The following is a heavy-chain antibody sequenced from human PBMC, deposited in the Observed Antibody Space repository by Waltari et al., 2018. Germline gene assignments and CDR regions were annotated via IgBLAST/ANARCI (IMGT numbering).Heavy chain of an antibody. Sequence: EVQLVESGGGLVQPGGSLRLSCAASGFTFSNYWKHWVRQAPGKGLMCVSRINGDGSSTTYADSVKGRFTISRDNAKNTLYLHMNSVRAEDTAVYYCARGKQDFASWGQGTLVTVSS. CDR2: INGDGSST. CDR3: ARGKQDFAS. D-gene: IGHD6-13*01. J-gene: IGHJ4*02. V-gene: IGHV3-74*01. CDR1: GFTFSNYW.